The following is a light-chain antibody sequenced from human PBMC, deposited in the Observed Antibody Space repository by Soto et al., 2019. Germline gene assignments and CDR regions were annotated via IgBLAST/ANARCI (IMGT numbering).Light chain of an antibody. CDR2: DTS. J-gene: IGKJ5*01. Sequence: EIVMTQSPSTLSVSPGERSTLSCRASQSVSIKLAWYQHKPGQAPRLLIYDTSTRATGIPSRFSGSGSGTEFTLTISSLQSEDFAVYYCQQYNNWPPITFGQGTRLETK. CDR3: QQYNNWPPIT. CDR1: QSVSIK. V-gene: IGKV3-15*01.